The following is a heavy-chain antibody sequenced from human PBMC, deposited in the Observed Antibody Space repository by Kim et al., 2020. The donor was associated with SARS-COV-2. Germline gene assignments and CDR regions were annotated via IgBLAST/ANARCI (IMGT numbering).Heavy chain of an antibody. D-gene: IGHD3-22*01. CDR3: AKDGPWGYDSSGYQVD. CDR1: GFTFSSYA. V-gene: IGHV3-23*01. J-gene: IGHJ4*02. CDR2: ISGSGGST. Sequence: GGSLRLSCAASGFTFSSYAMSWVRQAPGKGLEWVSAISGSGGSTYYADSVKGRFTISRDNSKNTLYLQMNSLRAEDTAVYYCAKDGPWGYDSSGYQVDWGQGTLVTVSS.